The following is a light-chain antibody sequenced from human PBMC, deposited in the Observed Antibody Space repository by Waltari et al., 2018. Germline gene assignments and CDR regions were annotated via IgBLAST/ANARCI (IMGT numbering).Light chain of an antibody. CDR3: GTWDTSLSPHVI. Sequence: QSLLTQPPSVSAAPGQKVTISCSGSDSNIGTNFVSWYQQVPGSAPKLLIFEDEKRPSGFPAGFSGWKSATSATLAITGLQPGDEADFYCGTWDTSLSPHVIFGGGTRLTVL. J-gene: IGLJ2*01. V-gene: IGLV1-51*02. CDR1: DSNIGTNF. CDR2: EDE.